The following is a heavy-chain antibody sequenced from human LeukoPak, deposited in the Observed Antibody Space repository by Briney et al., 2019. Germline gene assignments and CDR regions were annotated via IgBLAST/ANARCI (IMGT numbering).Heavy chain of an antibody. Sequence: PGGSLRLSCAASGFTFSSYAMHWVRQAPGKGLEWVAVISYDGSNKYYADSVKGRFTISRDNAKNSLYLQMNSLRAEDMALYYCAKDAASTGTGAFDYWGQGTLVTVSS. V-gene: IGHV3-30-3*01. CDR2: ISYDGSNK. CDR3: AKDAASTGTGAFDY. CDR1: GFTFSSYA. D-gene: IGHD1-1*01. J-gene: IGHJ4*02.